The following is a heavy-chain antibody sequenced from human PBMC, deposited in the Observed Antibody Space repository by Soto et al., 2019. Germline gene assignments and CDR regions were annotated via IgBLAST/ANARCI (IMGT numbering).Heavy chain of an antibody. D-gene: IGHD6-6*01. CDR1: GFTFSGSA. CDR3: TRHSGSSSNDY. Sequence: EVQLVESGGGLVQPEGSLKLSCAASGFTFSGSAMHWVRQASGKGLEWVGRIRSKANSYATAYAASVKGRFTISRDDSKNTAYLQMNSLKTEDTAVYYCTRHSGSSSNDYWGQGTLVTVSS. V-gene: IGHV3-73*02. J-gene: IGHJ4*02. CDR2: IRSKANSYAT.